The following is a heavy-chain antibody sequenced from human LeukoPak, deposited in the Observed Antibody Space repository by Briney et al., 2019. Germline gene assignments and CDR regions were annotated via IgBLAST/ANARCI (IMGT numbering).Heavy chain of an antibody. Sequence: PSETLSLTCTVSGGSFSSGTYYWSWVRQPPGKGLEWIGYIYYSGSTNYNPSLKSRVTISVDTSKNQFSLKLSSVTAADTAVYYCAREDYYDSGFDYWGQGTLVTVSS. CDR1: GGSFSSGTYY. J-gene: IGHJ4*02. V-gene: IGHV4-61*01. CDR3: AREDYYDSGFDY. CDR2: IYYSGST. D-gene: IGHD3-22*01.